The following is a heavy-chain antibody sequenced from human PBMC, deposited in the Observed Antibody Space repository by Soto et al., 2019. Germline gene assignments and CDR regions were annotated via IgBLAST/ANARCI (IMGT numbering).Heavy chain of an antibody. D-gene: IGHD3-9*01. J-gene: IGHJ5*02. CDR3: VRHYNRYFDP. Sequence: PSETLSLTCTVSDGSVNSGRYYWTWIRQPPGKGLEWIGYIYNSESTNFNPSLRSRLTISIDTSKNQVSLELSSVAAADTAVYFCVRHYNRYFDPWGQGTLVTVSS. CDR1: DGSVNSGRYY. CDR2: IYNSEST. V-gene: IGHV4-61*01.